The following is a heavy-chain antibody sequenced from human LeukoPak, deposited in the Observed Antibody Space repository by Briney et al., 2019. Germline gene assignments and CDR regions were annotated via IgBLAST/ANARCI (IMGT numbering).Heavy chain of an antibody. Sequence: GGSLRLSCAASGFTFSSYAMHWVRQAPGKGLEWVAVMSYDGSNKYYADSVKGRFTISRDNSKNTLYLQMNSLRAEDTAVYYCARDSDSGSYRTYWGQGTLVTVSS. D-gene: IGHD1-26*01. V-gene: IGHV3-30-3*01. CDR2: MSYDGSNK. CDR1: GFTFSSYA. CDR3: ARDSDSGSYRTY. J-gene: IGHJ4*02.